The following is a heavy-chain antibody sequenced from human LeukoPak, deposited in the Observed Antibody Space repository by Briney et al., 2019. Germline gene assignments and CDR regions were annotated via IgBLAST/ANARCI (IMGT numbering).Heavy chain of an antibody. V-gene: IGHV1-3*01. J-gene: IGHJ4*02. CDR2: IYAGDGHT. CDR3: ARQGYSSSWYPYYFDY. CDR1: GYTFTSYA. D-gene: IGHD6-13*01. Sequence: ASVKVSCKASGYTFTSYAMHWVRQAPGQRLEWMGWIYAGDGHTKYSQKFQGRVTITRDTSASTAYMELSSLRSEDTAVYYCARQGYSSSWYPYYFDYWGQGTLVTVSS.